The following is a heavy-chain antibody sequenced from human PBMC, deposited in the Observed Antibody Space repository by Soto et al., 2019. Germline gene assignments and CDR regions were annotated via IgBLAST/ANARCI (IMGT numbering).Heavy chain of an antibody. V-gene: IGHV3-74*01. J-gene: IGHJ4*03. CDR3: ARTPTIFGVVMNYFDY. D-gene: IGHD3-3*01. CDR2: INSDGSST. CDR1: GFTFSSYW. Sequence: GGSLRLSCAASGFTFSSYWMHWVRQAPGKGLVWVSRINSDGSSTSYADSVKGRFTISRDNAKNTLYLQMNSLRAEDTAVYYCARTPTIFGVVMNYFDYWGQGTTVTVSS.